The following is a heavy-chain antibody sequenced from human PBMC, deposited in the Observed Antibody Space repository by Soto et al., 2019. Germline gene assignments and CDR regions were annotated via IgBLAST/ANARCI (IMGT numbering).Heavy chain of an antibody. J-gene: IGHJ6*02. D-gene: IGHD3-9*01. CDR1: GGTFSSYA. Sequence: QVQLVQSGAEVKKPGSSVKVSCKASGGTFSSYAISWVRQAPGQGLEWMGGIIPIFGTANYAQKFQGRVTITADESTSTAYMELSSLRSEDTAVYYCAKALGLRYFDWLFPYYYYGMDVWGQGTTVTVSS. CDR2: IIPIFGTA. V-gene: IGHV1-69*01. CDR3: AKALGLRYFDWLFPYYYYGMDV.